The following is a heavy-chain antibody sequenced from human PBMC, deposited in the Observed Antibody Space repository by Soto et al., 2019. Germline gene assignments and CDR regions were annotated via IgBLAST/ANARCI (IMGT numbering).Heavy chain of an antibody. CDR2: INPYSGNT. D-gene: IGHD1-26*01. Sequence: QVQLVQSGPEVKKPGASVKVSCKASGYTFTTYGISWVRQAPGQGLEWMGWINPYSGNTNYAPNFQGRVSMTRDKSTRTAYMELRTLISGDTAMYYCARDALPGPPDYWGQGTLVTVSS. J-gene: IGHJ4*02. V-gene: IGHV1-18*01. CDR3: ARDALPGPPDY. CDR1: GYTFTTYG.